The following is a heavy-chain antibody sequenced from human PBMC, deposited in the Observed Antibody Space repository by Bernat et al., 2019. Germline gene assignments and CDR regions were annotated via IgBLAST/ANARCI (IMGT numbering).Heavy chain of an antibody. D-gene: IGHD3/OR15-3a*01. CDR2: ISYDGSNK. CDR1: GFTFSSYG. J-gene: IGHJ4*02. CDR3: AKWTPAGRDY. V-gene: IGHV3-30*18. Sequence: QVQLVESGGGVVQPGRSLRLSCAASGFTFSSYGMHWVRQAPGKGLEWVAGISYDGSNKYYADSVKGRFTISRDNSKNTLYLQMNSLRAEDTAVYYCAKWTPAGRDYWGQGTLVTVAS.